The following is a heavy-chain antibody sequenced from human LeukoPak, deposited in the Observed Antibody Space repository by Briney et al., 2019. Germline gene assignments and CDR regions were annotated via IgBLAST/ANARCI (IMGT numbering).Heavy chain of an antibody. V-gene: IGHV3-23*01. CDR2: ISDRGGST. CDR1: GFSFSSYA. Sequence: PGGSLRLSCAASGFSFSSYAMSWVRQAPGKGLEWVSVISDRGGSTYYADSVKGRFFISKDSSMSTLYLDMNSLRPEDTALYYCVRDLYSRSPYFDVWGQGTLVTVSS. J-gene: IGHJ4*02. D-gene: IGHD2-21*01. CDR3: VRDLYSRSPYFDV.